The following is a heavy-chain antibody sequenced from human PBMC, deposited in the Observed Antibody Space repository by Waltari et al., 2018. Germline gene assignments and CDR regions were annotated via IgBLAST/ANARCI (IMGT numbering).Heavy chain of an antibody. D-gene: IGHD2-21*01. J-gene: IGHJ5*02. V-gene: IGHV1-69*13. Sequence: QVQLVQSGAEVKKPGASVKVSCKASGYTFTSYGISWERQAPGQGLEWMGWIIPIFGTANYAQKFQGRVTITADESTSTAYMELSSLRSEDTAVYYCARVGHIVAPWGQGTLVTVSS. CDR2: IIPIFGTA. CDR1: GYTFTSYG. CDR3: ARVGHIVAP.